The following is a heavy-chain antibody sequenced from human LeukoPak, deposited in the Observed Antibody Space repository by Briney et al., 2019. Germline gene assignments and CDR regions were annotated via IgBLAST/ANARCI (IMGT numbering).Heavy chain of an antibody. J-gene: IGHJ4*02. V-gene: IGHV6-1*01. CDR3: ARGTSHFDY. D-gene: IGHD3-10*01. CDR2: TYYKSKWYN. Sequence: SQALSLTCVISGDSVSSNSAAWNWLRQSPSRGLEWLGRTYYKSKWYNDYAVSVKSRITINPDTSKNQFFLQLNSVTPEDTAVYYCARGTSHFDYWGQGTLVTVSS. CDR1: GDSVSSNSAA.